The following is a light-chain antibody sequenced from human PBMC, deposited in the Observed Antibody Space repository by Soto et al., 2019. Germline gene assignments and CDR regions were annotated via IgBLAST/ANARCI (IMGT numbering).Light chain of an antibody. Sequence: SYELAQSPSVAVAPGKTANLTCGGNKIDDKGVHWYQQKPGQAPLLVIFWDSDRPSGIPERFSGSNSGNTATLTINRVEAGDEADYYCQVWDSTSAHVVFGGGTKLTVL. CDR3: QVWDSTSAHVV. CDR2: WDS. CDR1: KIDDKG. V-gene: IGLV3-21*01. J-gene: IGLJ3*02.